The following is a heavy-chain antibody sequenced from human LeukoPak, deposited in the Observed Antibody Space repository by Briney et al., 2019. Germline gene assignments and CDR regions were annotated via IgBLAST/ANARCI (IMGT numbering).Heavy chain of an antibody. CDR3: AREGYDSTDPSYYFDY. CDR2: IIPIFGTA. J-gene: IGHJ4*02. CDR1: GGTFSSYA. Sequence: SVKVSCKASGGTFSSYAISWVRQAPGQGLEWMGGIIPIFGTANYAQKFQGRVTITADESTSTAYMELSSLRSEDTAVYYCAREGYDSTDPSYYFDYWGQGTLATVSS. V-gene: IGHV1-69*13. D-gene: IGHD5-12*01.